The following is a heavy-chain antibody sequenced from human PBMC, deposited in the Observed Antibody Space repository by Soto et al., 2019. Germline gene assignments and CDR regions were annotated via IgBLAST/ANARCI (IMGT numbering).Heavy chain of an antibody. Sequence: PGGSLRLSCAASGFTFSSYSMNWVRQAPGKGLEWVSYISSSSSTIYYADSGKGRFTISRDNAKNSLYLQMNSLRAEDTAVYYCAREVDIVATITPDAFDIWGQGTMVTVSS. D-gene: IGHD5-12*01. CDR3: AREVDIVATITPDAFDI. CDR2: ISSSSSTI. V-gene: IGHV3-48*01. J-gene: IGHJ3*02. CDR1: GFTFSSYS.